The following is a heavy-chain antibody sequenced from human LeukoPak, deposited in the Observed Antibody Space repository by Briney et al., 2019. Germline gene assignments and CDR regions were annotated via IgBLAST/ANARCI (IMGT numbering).Heavy chain of an antibody. D-gene: IGHD6-19*01. Sequence: PGGSLRLSCAASGFTFSSYGMHWVRQAPGKGLEWVAVIWYDGSNKYYADSVKGRFTISRDNSKNTLYLQMNSLRAEDTAVYYCARDAAVAGIQYYFDYWGQETLVTVSS. J-gene: IGHJ4*02. CDR1: GFTFSSYG. CDR2: IWYDGSNK. V-gene: IGHV3-33*01. CDR3: ARDAAVAGIQYYFDY.